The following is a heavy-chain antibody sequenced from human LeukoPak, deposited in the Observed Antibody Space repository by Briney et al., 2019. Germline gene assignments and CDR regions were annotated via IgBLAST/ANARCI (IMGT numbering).Heavy chain of an antibody. CDR2: IYSGGST. CDR3: ARDDSGWGSSWIH. CDR1: GGSISSYY. V-gene: IGHV3-53*01. D-gene: IGHD6-13*01. Sequence: ETLSLTCTVSGGSISSYYWSWVRQAPRKGLEWVSVIYSGGSTYYADSVKGRFTISRDNSKNTLYLQMNSLRAEDTAVYYCARDDSGWGSSWIHWGQGTLVTVSS. J-gene: IGHJ4*02.